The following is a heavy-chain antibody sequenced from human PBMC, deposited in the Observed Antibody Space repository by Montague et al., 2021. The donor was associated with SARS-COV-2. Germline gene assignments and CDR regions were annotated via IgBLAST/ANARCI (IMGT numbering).Heavy chain of an antibody. V-gene: IGHV4-34*01. D-gene: IGHD3-10*01. J-gene: IGHJ4*02. CDR1: GGSLSGYY. CDR2: INHSGST. CDR3: ARGVSYGSGVLAE. Sequence: SETLSLTCAVYGGSLSGYYWAWIRRTPAKGLEGIGEINHSGSTNYNPSLQSRLTISLDTSKKQFSLKLNSMTAAATAIYYCARGVSYGSGVLAEWGPGTLVIVSS.